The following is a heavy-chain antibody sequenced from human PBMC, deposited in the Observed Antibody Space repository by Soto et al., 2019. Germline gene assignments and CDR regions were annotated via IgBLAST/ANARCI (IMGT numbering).Heavy chain of an antibody. V-gene: IGHV4-31*03. D-gene: IGHD1-7*01. CDR2: INYSGST. Sequence: SETLSLTCTVSGGFISSCGYYWSWIRQHPGKGLEWIGDINYSGSTYYNPSLKSRVTISVDTSKNQFSLKLSSVTAADTAVYYCAKGVLELRFYMDVWGQGTTVTVSS. CDR1: GGFISSCGYY. CDR3: AKGVLELRFYMDV. J-gene: IGHJ6*03.